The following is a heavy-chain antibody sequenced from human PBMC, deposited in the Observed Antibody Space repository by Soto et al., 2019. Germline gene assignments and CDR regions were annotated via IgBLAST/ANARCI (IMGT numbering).Heavy chain of an antibody. D-gene: IGHD6-19*01. CDR3: ARDLGGIAVAGSFDY. V-gene: IGHV3-30-3*01. CDR1: GFTFSSYA. Sequence: QVQLVESGGGVVQPGRSLRLSCAASGFTFSSYAMHWVRQAPGKGLEWVAVISYDGSNKYYADSVKGRFTISRDNSKNTRDLQMNSLRAEDTAVYYCARDLGGIAVAGSFDYWGQGTLVTVSS. CDR2: ISYDGSNK. J-gene: IGHJ4*02.